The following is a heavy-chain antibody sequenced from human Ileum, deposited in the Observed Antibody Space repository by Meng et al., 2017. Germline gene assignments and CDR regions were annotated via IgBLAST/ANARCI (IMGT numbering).Heavy chain of an antibody. CDR3: AKEHPDGSGHFVEYFQH. V-gene: IGHV3-23*01. J-gene: IGHJ1*01. CDR2: IGGNSGGI. Sequence: GESLKISCAASGFTFSSYAMSWVRQAPGKGLEWVSVIGGNSGGIFYAGSVKGRFTISRDNSKNTVYLQMNSQRAEDTAIYYCAKEHPDGSGHFVEYFQHWGQGTLVTVSS. CDR1: GFTFSSYA. D-gene: IGHD3-22*01.